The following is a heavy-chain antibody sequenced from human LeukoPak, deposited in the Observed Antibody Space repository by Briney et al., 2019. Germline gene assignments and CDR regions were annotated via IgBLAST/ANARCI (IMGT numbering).Heavy chain of an antibody. J-gene: IGHJ4*02. CDR2: IKSKSDGGTT. CDR3: VTEGRFTLSFDY. D-gene: IGHD3-3*01. V-gene: IGHV3-15*01. Sequence: GSLRLSCAASGFIFTNAWMSWVRQAPGRGLEWVGRIKSKSDGGTTDYAAPVKGRFTISRDDSKKTLYLQMNSLTTEDTAVYYCVTEGRFTLSFDYWGQGTLVTVSS. CDR1: GFIFTNAW.